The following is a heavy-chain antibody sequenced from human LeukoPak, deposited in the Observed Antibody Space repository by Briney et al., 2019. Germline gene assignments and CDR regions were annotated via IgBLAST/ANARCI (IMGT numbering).Heavy chain of an antibody. D-gene: IGHD1-26*01. CDR1: GGSISGTNW. V-gene: IGHV4-4*02. J-gene: IGHJ4*02. CDR3: SRESGPFSPFGF. CDR2: ISLRGLT. Sequence: SGTLSLTCGVSGGSISGTNWWGWVRQPPGQGLEWIGEISLRGLTNYNPSLRSRLTMSLDESKNQVSLNLTSVTAADPAVYYCSRESGPFSPFGFWGQGTLVSVHS.